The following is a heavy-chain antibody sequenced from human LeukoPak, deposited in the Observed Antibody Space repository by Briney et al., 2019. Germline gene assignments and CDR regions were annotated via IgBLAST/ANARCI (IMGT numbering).Heavy chain of an antibody. D-gene: IGHD3-10*01. Sequence: ASVKVSCKASGYTFTSYYMHWVRQAPGQGLEWMGIINPSGGSTSYAQKFQGRVTMTRDTSTSTVYMELSSLRSEVTAVYYCARDEAEYGSGMLVAFDIWGHGTMVTVSS. CDR2: INPSGGST. J-gene: IGHJ3*02. CDR1: GYTFTSYY. CDR3: ARDEAEYGSGMLVAFDI. V-gene: IGHV1-46*01.